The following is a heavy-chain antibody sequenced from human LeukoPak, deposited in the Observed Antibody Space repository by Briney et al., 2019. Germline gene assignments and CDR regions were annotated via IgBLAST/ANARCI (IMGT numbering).Heavy chain of an antibody. V-gene: IGHV4-34*01. D-gene: IGHD3-22*01. CDR3: AIEYYYDSSGYYSII. J-gene: IGHJ4*02. CDR1: GGSFSGYY. CDR2: INHSGST. Sequence: PSETLSLTCAVYGGSFSGYYWSWIRQPPGKGLEWLGEINHSGSTNYNPSLKSRVTISVDTSKNQFSLKLSSATAADTAVYYCAIEYYYDSSGYYSIIWGQGTLVTVSS.